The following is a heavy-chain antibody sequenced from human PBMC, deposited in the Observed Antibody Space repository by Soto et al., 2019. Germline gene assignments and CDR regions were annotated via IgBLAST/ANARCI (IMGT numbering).Heavy chain of an antibody. J-gene: IGHJ4*02. CDR3: GTGSSWTKVES. CDR1: GGTLSRSA. Sequence: QVQLVQSGAEVEKPGSSVKVSCKASGGTLSRSAISWVRQAPGQGLEWMGGIIPIFGPAIYAQKFRGRVSIIADESTRTAYMEMSSLRSDDTAVYYCGTGSSWTKVESWGQGTLVTVSS. CDR2: IIPIFGPA. D-gene: IGHD6-13*01. V-gene: IGHV1-69*01.